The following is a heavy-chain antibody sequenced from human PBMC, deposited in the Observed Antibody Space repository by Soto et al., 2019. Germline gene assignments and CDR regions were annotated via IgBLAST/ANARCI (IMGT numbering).Heavy chain of an antibody. CDR3: ARVVRKDSSSWQRINWFDP. V-gene: IGHV3-11*01. J-gene: IGHJ5*02. D-gene: IGHD6-13*01. Sequence: GGSLRLSCAASGFTFSDYYMSWIRQAPGKGLEWVSYISSSGSTIYYADSVKGRFTISRDNAKNSLYMQMNSLKAEETAVYYCARVVRKDSSSWQRINWFDPWGQGTLVTVSS. CDR2: ISSSGSTI. CDR1: GFTFSDYY.